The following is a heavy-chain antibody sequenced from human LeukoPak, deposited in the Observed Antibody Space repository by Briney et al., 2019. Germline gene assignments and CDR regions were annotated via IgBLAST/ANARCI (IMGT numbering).Heavy chain of an antibody. V-gene: IGHV3-23*01. J-gene: IGHJ4*02. D-gene: IGHD6-13*01. CDR3: AKDRSSIAAAGTFDY. Sequence: GGSLRLSCAASGFTFSSYAMSWVRQAPGEGLEWVSAISGSGGSTYYADSVKGRFTISRDNSKNTLYLQMNSLRAEDTAVYYCAKDRSSIAAAGTFDYWGQGTLVTVSS. CDR1: GFTFSSYA. CDR2: ISGSGGST.